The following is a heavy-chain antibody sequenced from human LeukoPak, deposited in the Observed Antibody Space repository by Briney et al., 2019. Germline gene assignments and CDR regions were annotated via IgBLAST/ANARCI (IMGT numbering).Heavy chain of an antibody. D-gene: IGHD2-21*02. Sequence: SVKVSCKASGGTFSSYAISWVRQAPGQGLEWMGGIIPIFGTANYAQKFQGRVTITADESTSTAYMELSSLRSEDTAVYYCAREGPENDAYCGGDCYSSLRYYYGMDVWGQGTTVTVS. CDR2: IIPIFGTA. CDR3: AREGPENDAYCGGDCYSSLRYYYGMDV. J-gene: IGHJ6*02. V-gene: IGHV1-69*01. CDR1: GGTFSSYA.